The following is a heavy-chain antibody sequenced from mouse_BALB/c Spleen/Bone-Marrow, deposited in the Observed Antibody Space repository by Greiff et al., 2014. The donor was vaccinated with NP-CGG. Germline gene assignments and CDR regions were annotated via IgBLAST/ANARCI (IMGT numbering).Heavy chain of an antibody. J-gene: IGHJ1*01. Sequence: EVMLVESGAELVKPGASVKLSCTTSGFNIKDTYMHWVKQRPEQGLEWIGRIDPANGKTKYDPKFQGKATITADTSSNTAYLQLSSLTSEDTAVYYCPITTLIAHFDVWGAGTTVTVSS. CDR1: GFNIKDTY. D-gene: IGHD1-1*01. V-gene: IGHV14-3*02. CDR2: IDPANGKT. CDR3: PITTLIAHFDV.